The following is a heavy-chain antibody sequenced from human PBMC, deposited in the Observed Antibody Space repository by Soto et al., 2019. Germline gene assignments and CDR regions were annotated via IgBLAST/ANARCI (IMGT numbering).Heavy chain of an antibody. D-gene: IGHD3-10*01. CDR3: ARDTARAMVRIYYGMDV. CDR1: GFTFSSYG. Sequence: QVQLVESGGGVVQPGRSLRLSCAASGFTFSSYGMHWVRQAPGKGLEWVAVIWYDGSNKYYAYSVKGRFTISRDNSKNTLYLQMNSLRAEDTAVYYCARDTARAMVRIYYGMDVWGQGTTVTVSS. J-gene: IGHJ6*02. V-gene: IGHV3-33*01. CDR2: IWYDGSNK.